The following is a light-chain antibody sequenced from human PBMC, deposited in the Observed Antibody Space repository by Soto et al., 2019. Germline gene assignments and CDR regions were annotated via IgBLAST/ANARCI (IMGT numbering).Light chain of an antibody. V-gene: IGLV1-47*01. Sequence: QSVLTQPPSASGTPGQRVTISCSGSSSNIGSHYVYWYQQLPGPAPKLLIFRNDQRPSGVPARFSGSRSGTSASLAISGLRSEDEADYYCAAWDDSLSGVVFGGGTKLTVL. CDR2: RND. CDR1: SSNIGSHY. CDR3: AAWDDSLSGVV. J-gene: IGLJ2*01.